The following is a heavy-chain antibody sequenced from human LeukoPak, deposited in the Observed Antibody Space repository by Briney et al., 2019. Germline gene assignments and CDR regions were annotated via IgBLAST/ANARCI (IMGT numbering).Heavy chain of an antibody. V-gene: IGHV1-18*01. CDR1: GYTFTSYA. CDR3: ARLGVAGDPSSAEYFQH. Sequence: ASVKVSCKASGYTFTSYAISWVRQAPGQGLDWMGWISFYNPKTSYAQKFQGRVTMTTDTSTSTAYMELRSLRSDDTAVYYCARLGVAGDPSSAEYFQHWGQGTLLTVSS. J-gene: IGHJ1*01. D-gene: IGHD6-19*01. CDR2: ISFYNPKT.